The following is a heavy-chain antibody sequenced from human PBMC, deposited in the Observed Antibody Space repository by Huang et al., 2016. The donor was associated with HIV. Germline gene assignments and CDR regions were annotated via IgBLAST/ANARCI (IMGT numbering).Heavy chain of an antibody. V-gene: IGHV2-5*01. Sequence: QITLRESGPALVKPTQTLTLTCPFSGFSLTTTGVGVGWLRQPPGQALEWLAFIYSNGDGRDRPSLSSRLTITKDTSKKQVVLTMTNMDPVDTATYYCAHSTDASAATFYFDFWGQGTLVAVSS. CDR3: AHSTDASAATFYFDF. D-gene: IGHD6-25*01. J-gene: IGHJ4*02. CDR2: IYSNGDG. CDR1: GFSLTTTGVG.